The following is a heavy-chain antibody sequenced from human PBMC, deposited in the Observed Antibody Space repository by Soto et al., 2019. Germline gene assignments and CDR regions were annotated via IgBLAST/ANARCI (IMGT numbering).Heavy chain of an antibody. D-gene: IGHD3-3*01. V-gene: IGHV3-11*01. CDR2: ISSSGSTI. CDR1: GFTFSDYY. J-gene: IGHJ6*03. CDR3: ARDITIFGVFPPPYYMDV. Sequence: GGSLRLSCAASGFTFSDYYMSWIRQAPGKGLEWVSYISSSGSTIYYADSVKGRFTISRDNAKNSLYLQMNSLRAEDTAVYYCARDITIFGVFPPPYYMDVGGKGTTVTVPS.